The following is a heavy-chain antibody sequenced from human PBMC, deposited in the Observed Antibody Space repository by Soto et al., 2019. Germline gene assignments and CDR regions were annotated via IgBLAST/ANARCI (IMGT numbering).Heavy chain of an antibody. CDR3: AKDIGKVLRYFDWSTIIYGMDV. CDR2: ISGGGSST. J-gene: IGHJ6*02. D-gene: IGHD3-9*01. V-gene: IGHV3-23*01. CDR1: GFTFSSYA. Sequence: GGSLRLSCAASGFTFSSYAMSWVRQAPGKGLEWVSAISGGGSSTYYADSVKGRFTISRDNSKNTLYLQMNSLRAEDTAVYYCAKDIGKVLRYFDWSTIIYGMDVWGQGTTVTVSS.